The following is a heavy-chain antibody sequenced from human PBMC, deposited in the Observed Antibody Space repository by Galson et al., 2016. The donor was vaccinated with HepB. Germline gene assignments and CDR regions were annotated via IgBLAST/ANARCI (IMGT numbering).Heavy chain of an antibody. CDR2: IYTSGST. CDR1: GGSISSGSHY. D-gene: IGHD2-15*01. V-gene: IGHV4-61*02. CDR3: AREYCNGGSCYPGVY. Sequence: TLSLTCTVSGGSISSGSHYWSWTRRPAGKGLEWIGRIYTSGSTNYNPSLKSRVTISVDTSKNQFSLKLSSVTAADTAVYYCAREYCNGGSCYPGVYWGRGTLVTVSS. J-gene: IGHJ1*01.